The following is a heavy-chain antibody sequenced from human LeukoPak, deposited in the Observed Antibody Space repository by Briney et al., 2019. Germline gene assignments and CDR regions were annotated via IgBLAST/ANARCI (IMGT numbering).Heavy chain of an antibody. D-gene: IGHD2-2*01. V-gene: IGHV1-2*02. CDR2: TNPSTGGT. J-gene: IGHJ4*02. Sequence: ASVKVSCKTSGDTVTGSYLHWVRQVPGQGLEWTGWTNPSTGGTKSAQQFEGRVTMTRDTSNTTGYLELRSLRLDDTATYYCARGGAFCSITTCHEFDHWGQGTLVIVSS. CDR1: GDTVTGSY. CDR3: ARGGAFCSITTCHEFDH.